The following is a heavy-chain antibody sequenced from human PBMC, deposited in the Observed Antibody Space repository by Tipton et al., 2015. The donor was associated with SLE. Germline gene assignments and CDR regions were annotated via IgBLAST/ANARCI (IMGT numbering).Heavy chain of an antibody. CDR1: GFTFGDCA. Sequence: SLRLSCTASGFTFGDCAMNWVRQAPGRGLEWVGFITTKAFGGTTEYAASVRGRFTISRDDSKSIAYLQMNSLKTEDTAVYFCTRAQGIATLPDYWGQGTLVTVSS. V-gene: IGHV3-49*04. CDR3: TRAQGIATLPDY. CDR2: ITTKAFGGTT. D-gene: IGHD6-13*01. J-gene: IGHJ4*02.